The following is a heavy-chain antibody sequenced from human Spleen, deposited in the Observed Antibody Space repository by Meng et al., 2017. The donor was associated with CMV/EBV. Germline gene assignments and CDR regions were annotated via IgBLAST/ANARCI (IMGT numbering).Heavy chain of an antibody. D-gene: IGHD3-22*01. Sequence: CPLHEYCIYWVRRAPGQGVAGMGWINPSSGDTKYSQKFRGRVTLTRDTSLSTAYMELSRLTSDDTAVYYCARTLKFYDSRGYPPLDYWGQGTLVTVSS. CDR1: CPLHEYC. CDR3: ARTLKFYDSRGYPPLDY. CDR2: INPSSGDT. J-gene: IGHJ4*02. V-gene: IGHV1-2*02.